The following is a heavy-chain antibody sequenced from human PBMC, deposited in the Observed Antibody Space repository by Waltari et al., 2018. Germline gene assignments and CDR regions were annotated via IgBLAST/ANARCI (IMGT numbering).Heavy chain of an antibody. J-gene: IGHJ4*02. D-gene: IGHD2-2*01. Sequence: QVQLVESGGGVVQPGGSLRLSCAASGFTFSSYGMHWVRQAPGKGLEWVAFIRYDGSNKYYADSVKGRFTISRDNSKNTLYLQMNSLRAEDTAVYYCAKDTSRGVVVPAATVLGYWGQGTLVTVSS. V-gene: IGHV3-30*02. CDR2: IRYDGSNK. CDR1: GFTFSSYG. CDR3: AKDTSRGVVVPAATVLGY.